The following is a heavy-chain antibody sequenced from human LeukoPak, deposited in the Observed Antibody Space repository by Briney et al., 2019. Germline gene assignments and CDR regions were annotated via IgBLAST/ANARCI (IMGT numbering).Heavy chain of an antibody. V-gene: IGHV3-23*01. D-gene: IGHD3-22*01. CDR2: IFGSGGSP. J-gene: IGHJ6*03. Sequence: PGGSLRLSCEASGFTFGSHAMYWVRQAPGKGLEWVAGIFGSGGSPHYADPVKGRFTISRDNSKNTLYLQMNSLRAEDTAVYYCASPRLDYYYMDVWGKGTTVTVSS. CDR1: GFTFGSHA. CDR3: ASPRLDYYYMDV.